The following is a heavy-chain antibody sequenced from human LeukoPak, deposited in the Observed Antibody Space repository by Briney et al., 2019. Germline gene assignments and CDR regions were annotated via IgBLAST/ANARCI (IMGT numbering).Heavy chain of an antibody. CDR3: ARVRGDGSSWFIFDY. CDR1: GGSISSSNW. Sequence: PSETLSLTCAVSGGSISSSNWWSWVRQPPGKGLEWIGEIYHSGSTNYNPSLKSRVTISVDKSKNQFSLKLSSVTAADTAVYYCARVRGDGSSWFIFDYWGQGTLVTVSS. CDR2: IYHSGST. J-gene: IGHJ4*02. D-gene: IGHD6-13*01. V-gene: IGHV4-4*02.